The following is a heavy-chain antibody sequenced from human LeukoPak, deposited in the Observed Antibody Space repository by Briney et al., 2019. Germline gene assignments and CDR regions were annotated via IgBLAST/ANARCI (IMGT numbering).Heavy chain of an antibody. CDR3: ARYYGSGSYWTDY. D-gene: IGHD3-10*01. Sequence: TGGSLRLSCAASGFTFSSYAMSWVRQAPGKGLEWVSAISGSGGNTYYADSVKGRFTISRDNSKNPLYLQMNSLRAEDTAVYYCARYYGSGSYWTDYWGQGTMVTVSS. CDR2: ISGSGGNT. J-gene: IGHJ4*02. CDR1: GFTFSSYA. V-gene: IGHV3-23*01.